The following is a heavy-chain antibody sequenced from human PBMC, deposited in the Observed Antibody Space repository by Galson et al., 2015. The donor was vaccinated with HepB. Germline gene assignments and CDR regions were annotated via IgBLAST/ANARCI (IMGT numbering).Heavy chain of an antibody. V-gene: IGHV3-74*01. J-gene: IGHJ4*02. Sequence: SLRLSCAASGFTFSSYWIHWVRQVPGKGLVWVSRISSDGGHKNYADSVQGRFTISRDNAKNTLFLQMNSLGADDTAVYYCARGSSDWYGIDYWGQGILVTVSS. D-gene: IGHD6-19*01. CDR1: GFTFSSYW. CDR3: ARGSSDWYGIDY. CDR2: ISSDGGHK.